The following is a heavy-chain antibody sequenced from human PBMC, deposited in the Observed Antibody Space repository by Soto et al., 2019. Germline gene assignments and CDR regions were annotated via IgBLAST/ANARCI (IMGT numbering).Heavy chain of an antibody. CDR2: IYYSGST. Sequence: PSETLSLTCTVSGGSISSGGYYWSWIRQHTGKGLEWIGYIYYSGSTYYNSSLKSRVTISVDTYKNQFTLKLRTVTAADTAEYYCATSPSIYDYVLGSYRFLFDYWGQGTLVTVSS. CDR1: GGSISSGGYY. D-gene: IGHD3-16*02. J-gene: IGHJ4*02. CDR3: ATSPSIYDYVLGSYRFLFDY. V-gene: IGHV4-31*03.